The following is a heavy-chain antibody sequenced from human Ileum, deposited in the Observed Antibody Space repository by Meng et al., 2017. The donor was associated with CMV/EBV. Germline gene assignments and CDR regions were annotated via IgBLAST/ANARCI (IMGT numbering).Heavy chain of an antibody. CDR2: INPNSGDT. V-gene: IGHV1-2*02. CDR3: ARRAVLGPLPYLDQ. Sequence: QGQLWQSGAGVKGPGASVKVSCKASGYTFTGHYMHWVRQAPGQGLEWMGWINPNSGDTNYAQNFQGRVTMTRDTSISTAYMVLTSLRSDDTAVYYCARRAVLGPLPYLDQWGQGTLVTVSS. D-gene: IGHD6-19*01. J-gene: IGHJ4*02. CDR1: GYTFTGHY.